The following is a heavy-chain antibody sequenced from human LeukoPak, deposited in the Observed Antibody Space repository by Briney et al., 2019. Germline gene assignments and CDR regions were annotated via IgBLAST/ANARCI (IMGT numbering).Heavy chain of an antibody. D-gene: IGHD1-26*01. J-gene: IGHJ5*02. CDR3: ARDNSVGGTAWWFDP. CDR1: GYTFTSYY. Sequence: ASVKVSCKASGYTFTSYYMRWVRQAPGQRLEWMGLINPSGSSTSYAQKFQGRLSLTRDMSPSTDYMELSSLRSEDTAVYYCARDNSVGGTAWWFDPWGQGTLVTVSS. CDR2: INPSGSST. V-gene: IGHV1-46*01.